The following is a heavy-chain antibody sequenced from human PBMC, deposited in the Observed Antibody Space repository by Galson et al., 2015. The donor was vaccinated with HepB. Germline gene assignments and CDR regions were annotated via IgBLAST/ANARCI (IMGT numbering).Heavy chain of an antibody. CDR1: GFTFSSYG. D-gene: IGHD2-2*01. Sequence: SLRLSCAASGFTFSSYGMHWVRQAPGKGLEWAAVIWYDGSNKYYADSVKGRFTISRDNSKNTLYLQMNSLRAEDTAVYYCARDRSTNNYYYYGMDVWGQGTTVTVSS. CDR2: IWYDGSNK. CDR3: ARDRSTNNYYYYGMDV. J-gene: IGHJ6*02. V-gene: IGHV3-33*01.